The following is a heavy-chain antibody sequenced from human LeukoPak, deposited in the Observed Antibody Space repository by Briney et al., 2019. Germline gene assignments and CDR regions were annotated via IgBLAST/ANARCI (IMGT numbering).Heavy chain of an antibody. D-gene: IGHD3-3*01. CDR1: GGSIRSSSYY. CDR2: IYYSGST. J-gene: IGHJ6*03. V-gene: IGHV4-39*01. Sequence: SETLSLTCTVSGGSIRSSSYYWGWIRQPPGKGLEWIGSIYYSGSTYYNPSLKSRVTISVDTSKNQFSLNLSSVPAADTAVYYYARHLSPAIFGVVRPYYYYYYYMDVWGKGTTVTVSS. CDR3: ARHLSPAIFGVVRPYYYYYYYMDV.